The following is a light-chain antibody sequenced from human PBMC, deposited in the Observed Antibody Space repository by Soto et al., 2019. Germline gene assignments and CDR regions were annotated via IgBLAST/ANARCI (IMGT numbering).Light chain of an antibody. CDR2: EVS. J-gene: IGKJ1*01. CDR1: QSLLDSDGKTY. V-gene: IGKV2D-29*01. Sequence: DIVMTQSPLSLPVTPGEPASISFRSSQSLLDSDGKTYLYWYLQKPGQPPQXXIYEVSNRSSGVLDRFSGSGSGTDFTLKISRVEAEDVGVDYCMQALQTTGTFGQGTKVDIK. CDR3: MQALQTTGT.